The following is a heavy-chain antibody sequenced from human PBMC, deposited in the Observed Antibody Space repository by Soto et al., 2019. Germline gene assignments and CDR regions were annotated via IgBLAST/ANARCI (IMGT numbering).Heavy chain of an antibody. Sequence: SVKVSCKASVSGFISSGIQWVRQAHGQRLEWIGWIVVASGQTNYAQNFRGRVAITRDTSTATAYIELTGLTSEDTAVYFCSADRPDIGVGWWVWGQGTTVTVSS. CDR2: IVVASGQT. J-gene: IGHJ6*02. CDR3: SADRPDIGVGWWV. D-gene: IGHD2-15*01. V-gene: IGHV1-58*02. CDR1: VSGFISSG.